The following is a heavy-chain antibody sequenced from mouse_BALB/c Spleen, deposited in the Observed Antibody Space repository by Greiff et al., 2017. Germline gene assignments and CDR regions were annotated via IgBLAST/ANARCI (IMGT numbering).Heavy chain of an antibody. J-gene: IGHJ3*01. CDR2: IDPANGNT. CDR3: ARSGYAPSAY. V-gene: IGHV14-3*02. D-gene: IGHD3-1*01. CDR1: GFNIKDTY. Sequence: LVESGAELVKPGASVKLSCTASGFNIKDTYMHWVKQRPEQGLEWIGRIDPANGNTKYDPKFQGKATITADTSSNTAYLQLSSLTSEDTAVYYCARSGYAPSAYWGQGTLVTVSA.